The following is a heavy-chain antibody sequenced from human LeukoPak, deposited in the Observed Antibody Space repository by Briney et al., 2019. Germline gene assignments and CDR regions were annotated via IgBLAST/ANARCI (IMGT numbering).Heavy chain of an antibody. V-gene: IGHV3-73*01. CDR1: GFTFSGSA. Sequence: PGGSLRLSCAASGFTFSGSAMHWVRQASGKGLEWVGRIRSKANNYATAYAASVRGRFTISRDDSKNTAYLQMNSLKTEDSAVYYCTSSKAALARQNRYYYYMDVWGKGTTVTISS. CDR2: IRSKANNYAT. D-gene: IGHD2-15*01. J-gene: IGHJ6*03. CDR3: TSSKAALARQNRYYYYMDV.